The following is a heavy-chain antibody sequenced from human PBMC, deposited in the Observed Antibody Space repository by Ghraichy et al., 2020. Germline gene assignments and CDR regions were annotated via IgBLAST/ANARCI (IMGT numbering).Heavy chain of an antibody. D-gene: IGHD6-19*01. CDR2: ISGSSSYT. J-gene: IGHJ4*02. CDR3: AKSGRSPPDFDF. V-gene: IGHV3-11*06. Sequence: AGSLRLSCEASGFSISGYYIYWIRQAPGKGLEWVSYISGSSSYTDYADSVKGRFTISRDNGRKSVYLQMNSLRVEDTAVYFCAKSGRSPPDFDFWGQGTLVTVSS. CDR1: GFSISGYY.